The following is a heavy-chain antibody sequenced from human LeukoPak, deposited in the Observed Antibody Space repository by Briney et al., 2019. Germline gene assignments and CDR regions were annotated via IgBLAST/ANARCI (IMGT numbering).Heavy chain of an antibody. CDR1: GGSINNYY. Sequence: SETLSLTCTVSGGSINNYYWRWIRQPPGKGLECIGYIYYTGSTIYSPSLTGGVTISVDTSKNQFSLKVKSLTATDTAVYCGARRGTFYYNSGSSIYFYYGMDVWGQGTTVTVSS. CDR3: ARRGTFYYNSGSSIYFYYGMDV. CDR2: IYYTGST. V-gene: IGHV4-59*08. J-gene: IGHJ6*02. D-gene: IGHD3-10*01.